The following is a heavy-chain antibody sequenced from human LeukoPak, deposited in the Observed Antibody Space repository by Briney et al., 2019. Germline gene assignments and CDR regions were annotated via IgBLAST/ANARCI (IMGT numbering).Heavy chain of an antibody. CDR3: ARGHYDVLAASYKWTPDY. Sequence: GGSLRLSCAASGFTFSNYAMCWVRQSPGKGLEWVSMVIGSVASTFYADSVKGRFTISRDNSKNTLYLQMNSLRVEDTAVYYCARGHYDVLAASYKWTPDYWGQGTLVTVSS. J-gene: IGHJ4*02. CDR2: VIGSVAST. CDR1: GFTFSNYA. D-gene: IGHD3-9*01. V-gene: IGHV3-23*01.